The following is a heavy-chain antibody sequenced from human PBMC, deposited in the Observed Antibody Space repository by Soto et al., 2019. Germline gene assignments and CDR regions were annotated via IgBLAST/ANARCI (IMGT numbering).Heavy chain of an antibody. D-gene: IGHD3-3*01. Sequence: EVQLGESWGGIVQPGGSLRVSCAASGFPFSSYWMHWVRQAPGKGLVWVSRLNSDGSSTNYADSVKGRFTISRDNAKNTLYLQMNSLRAEDTAVYYCGRDWRTGGPDYWVQGSLVTVSS. CDR2: LNSDGSST. CDR3: GRDWRTGGPDY. V-gene: IGHV3-74*01. CDR1: GFPFSSYW. J-gene: IGHJ4*02.